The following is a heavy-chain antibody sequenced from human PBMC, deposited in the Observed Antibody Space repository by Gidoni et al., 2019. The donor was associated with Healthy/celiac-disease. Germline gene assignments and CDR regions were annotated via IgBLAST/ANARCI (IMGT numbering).Heavy chain of an antibody. CDR3: AKDMGDWGELLQGTPDDY. J-gene: IGHJ4*02. V-gene: IGHV3-30*18. Sequence: VQLVESGGGVVQPGRSLRLSCAASGFTFSSSGMHWVRQAPGKGLEWVAVISYDGSNKYYADSVKGRFTISRDNSKNTLYLQMNSLRAEDTAVYYCAKDMGDWGELLQGTPDDYWGQGTLVTVSS. D-gene: IGHD1-26*01. CDR1: GFTFSSSG. CDR2: ISYDGSNK.